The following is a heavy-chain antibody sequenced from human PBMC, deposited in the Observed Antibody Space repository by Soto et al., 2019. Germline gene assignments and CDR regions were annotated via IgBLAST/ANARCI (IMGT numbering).Heavy chain of an antibody. CDR1: GGTFSSYA. Sequence: QVQLVQSGAEVKKPGSSVKVSCTASGGTFSSYAISWVRQAPGQGLEWMGGIIPIFGTANYAQKFQGRVTITADESTSTDYMELSSLRSEDTAVDYCARERWGYCSGGSCYSRYYYYGMDVWGQGTTVTVSS. V-gene: IGHV1-69*01. CDR2: IIPIFGTA. CDR3: ARERWGYCSGGSCYSRYYYYGMDV. J-gene: IGHJ6*02. D-gene: IGHD2-15*01.